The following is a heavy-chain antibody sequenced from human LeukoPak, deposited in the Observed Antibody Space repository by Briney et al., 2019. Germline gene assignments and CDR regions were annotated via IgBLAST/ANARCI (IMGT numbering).Heavy chain of an antibody. CDR1: GGTFSSYA. D-gene: IGHD6-6*01. V-gene: IGHV1-69*04. J-gene: IGHJ4*02. CDR3: ARVQSSSSSDYFDY. Sequence: SVKVSCKASGGTFSSYAISWVRRAPGQGLEWMGRIIPILGIANYAQKFQGRVTITADKSTSTAYMELSSLRSEDTAVYYCARVQSSSSSDYFDYWGQGTLVTVSS. CDR2: IIPILGIA.